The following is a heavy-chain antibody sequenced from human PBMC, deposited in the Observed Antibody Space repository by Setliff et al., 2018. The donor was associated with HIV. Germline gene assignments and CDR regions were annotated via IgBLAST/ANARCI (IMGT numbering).Heavy chain of an antibody. Sequence: PSETLSLTCSVSSGSISSNYYWGWIRQPPGKGLEWIGNAHFSGSTYYNPSLKSRVTIHVATSQRQFFLSLSSVTAADTAVYYCARPALGIGGGAMFDSWGQGTLVTVSS. CDR2: AHFSGST. D-gene: IGHD3-3*01. V-gene: IGHV4-39*01. CDR1: SGSISSNYY. CDR3: ARPALGIGGGAMFDS. J-gene: IGHJ4*02.